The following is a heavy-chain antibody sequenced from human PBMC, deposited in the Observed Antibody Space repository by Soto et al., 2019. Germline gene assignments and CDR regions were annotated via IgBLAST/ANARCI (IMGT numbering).Heavy chain of an antibody. CDR2: ISGSGGST. V-gene: IGHV3-23*01. CDR3: AKGRSYYYYYGVDV. CDR1: GFTFSSYA. Sequence: PGGSLRLSCAASGFTFSSYAMSWVRQAPGKGLEWVSAISGSGGSTYYADSVKGRFTISRDNSKNKLYLQMNSLRAEDTAVYYCAKGRSYYYYYGVDVWGQGTTVTVSS. J-gene: IGHJ6*02.